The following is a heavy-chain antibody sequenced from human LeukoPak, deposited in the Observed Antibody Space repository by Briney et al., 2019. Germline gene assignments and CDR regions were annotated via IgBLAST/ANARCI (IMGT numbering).Heavy chain of an antibody. CDR2: IWYDGSNK. V-gene: IGHV3-33*01. D-gene: IGHD3-3*01. Sequence: PGGSLRLSCAASGFTFSSYGMHWVRQAPGKGLGWVAVIWYDGSNKYYADSVKGRFTISRDNSKNTLYLQMNSLRAEDTAVYYCAREGIRFLEWLPNYYYYYMDVWGKGTTVTVSS. CDR3: AREGIRFLEWLPNYYYYYMDV. J-gene: IGHJ6*03. CDR1: GFTFSSYG.